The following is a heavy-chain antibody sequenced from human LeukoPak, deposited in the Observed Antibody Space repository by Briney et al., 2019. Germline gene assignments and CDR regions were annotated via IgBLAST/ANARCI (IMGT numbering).Heavy chain of an antibody. D-gene: IGHD2-21*01. CDR1: GFTYSAYW. J-gene: IGHJ5*02. CDR3: ARATASNWFNP. V-gene: IGHV3-7*01. Sequence: GGSLRLSCAASGFTYSAYWMSWVRQAPGKGLEWVANIKEDGSEKYYVDSVKGRFTISRDNAKNSLYLQMNSLRAEDTAVYYCARATASNWFNPWGQGTLVTVSS. CDR2: IKEDGSEK.